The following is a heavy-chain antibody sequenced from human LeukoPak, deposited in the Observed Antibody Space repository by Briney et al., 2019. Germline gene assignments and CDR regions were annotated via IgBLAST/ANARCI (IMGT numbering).Heavy chain of an antibody. D-gene: IGHD3-10*02. CDR2: ISSDTSYI. J-gene: IGHJ6*04. V-gene: IGHV3-21*01. CDR1: GFTFSAYS. Sequence: GGSLRLSCAASGFTFSAYSMNWVRQAPGKGLEWVSSISSDTSYIYYADSLKGRITISRDNAKNSLYLQMNSLRAEDTAVYYCAELGITMIGGVWGKGTTVTISS. CDR3: AELGITMIGGV.